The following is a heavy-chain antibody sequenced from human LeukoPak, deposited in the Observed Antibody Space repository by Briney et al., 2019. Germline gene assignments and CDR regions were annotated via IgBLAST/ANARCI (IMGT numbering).Heavy chain of an antibody. CDR2: INNHGTTT. J-gene: IGHJ5*02. V-gene: IGHV3-74*01. CDR1: GFTFNNYW. Sequence: GGSLRLPCAASGFTFNNYWMHWVRQAPGEGRVWVSRINNHGTTTTYADSVKGRFTISRDNAKNTLYLKMTSLRGEDTAVYYCAKGTKAHILTSYMRDRWFDPWGQGTLVTVAS. CDR3: AKGTKAHILTSYMRDRWFDP. D-gene: IGHD3-9*01.